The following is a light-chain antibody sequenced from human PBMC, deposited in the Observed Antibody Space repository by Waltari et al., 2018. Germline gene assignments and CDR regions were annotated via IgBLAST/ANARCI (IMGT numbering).Light chain of an antibody. Sequence: YVLTQPPSVSVDPGKTARLTCGGDNIGSKSVSWYQQKPGQAPVLVMFYDSDRPSEIPGRFAGSNTGNTATRTISWVEAGDEADYHCQVWDDVTDSGVFGGGTKLTVL. V-gene: IGLV3-21*04. CDR1: NIGSKS. J-gene: IGLJ3*02. CDR3: QVWDDVTDSGV. CDR2: YDS.